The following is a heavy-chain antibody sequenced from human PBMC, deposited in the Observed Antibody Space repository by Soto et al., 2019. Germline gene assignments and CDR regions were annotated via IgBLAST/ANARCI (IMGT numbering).Heavy chain of an antibody. CDR3: ARGGSGWYKDGMDV. CDR2: ISYDGSNK. D-gene: IGHD6-19*01. J-gene: IGHJ6*02. V-gene: IGHV3-30-3*01. Sequence: QVQLVESGGGVVQPGRSLRLSCAASGFIFSSYAMHWVRQAPGKGLEWVAVISYDGSNKYHADSVKGRFTISRDNSKNTLYLQMNSLRAEDTAVYYCARGGSGWYKDGMDVWGQGTTVTVSS. CDR1: GFIFSSYA.